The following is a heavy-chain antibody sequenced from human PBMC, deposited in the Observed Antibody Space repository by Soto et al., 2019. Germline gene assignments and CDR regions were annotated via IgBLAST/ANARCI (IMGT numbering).Heavy chain of an antibody. Sequence: GESLKNSCKASGDSFITYWIAWVRQMPGKGLEWMGMIYPGDSDTRYSPSFQGQVTFSADKSISTAYLQWTSLKASDTAMYFCTRQIAAAGQDYWGQGTLVTVSS. CDR1: GDSFITYW. CDR2: IYPGDSDT. V-gene: IGHV5-51*01. D-gene: IGHD6-13*01. CDR3: TRQIAAAGQDY. J-gene: IGHJ4*02.